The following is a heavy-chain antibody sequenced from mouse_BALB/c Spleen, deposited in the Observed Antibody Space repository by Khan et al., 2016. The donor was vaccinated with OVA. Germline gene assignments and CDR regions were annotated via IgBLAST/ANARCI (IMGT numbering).Heavy chain of an antibody. CDR1: GFSLTTYG. V-gene: IGHV2-9*02. CDR3: VRFYDPYYAMDY. Sequence: VQLKESGPGLVAPSQSLSIACTVSGFSLTTYGVNWVRQPPGEGLEWLGVIWAGGSTNYNSALRSRLSISKDNSKSQVFLKMHSRQTDETAMYYCVRFYDPYYAMDYWGQGTSVTVSS. CDR2: IWAGGST. D-gene: IGHD2-3*01. J-gene: IGHJ4*01.